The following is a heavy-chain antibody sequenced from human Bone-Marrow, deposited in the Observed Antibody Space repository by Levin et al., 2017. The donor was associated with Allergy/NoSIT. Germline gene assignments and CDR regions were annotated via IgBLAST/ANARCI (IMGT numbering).Heavy chain of an antibody. CDR2: INTGNGNT. V-gene: IGHV1-3*04. D-gene: IGHD6-13*01. Sequence: ASVKVSCKASGYTFTSHGMHWVRQTPGQRLEWMGWINTGNGNTQYSQKFQGRVTIGRDTFASTAYMEVSYLTSEDTAVYYCARDDSSTWYGGIDSWGQGTLVTVSS. J-gene: IGHJ4*02. CDR3: ARDDSSTWYGGIDS. CDR1: GYTFTSHG.